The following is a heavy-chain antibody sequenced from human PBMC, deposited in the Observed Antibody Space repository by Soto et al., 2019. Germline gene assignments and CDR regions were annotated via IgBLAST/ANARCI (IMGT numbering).Heavy chain of an antibody. Sequence: GGSLRLSCAAAGVTGGSNYMSWVRQAPGKGLEWVSVIHSGGSTYYADSVKGRFTISRDNSKNTVYLQMNSLRADDTAVYYCAREPSNAFDYWGQGTQVTVSS. V-gene: IGHV3-66*01. CDR2: IHSGGST. CDR3: AREPSNAFDY. D-gene: IGHD1-1*01. CDR1: GVTGGSNY. J-gene: IGHJ4*02.